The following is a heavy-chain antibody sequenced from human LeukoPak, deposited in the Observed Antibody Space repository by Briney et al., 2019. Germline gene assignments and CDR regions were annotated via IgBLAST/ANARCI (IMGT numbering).Heavy chain of an antibody. CDR3: AREPPGGNDAFDI. CDR2: IYYSGST. J-gene: IGHJ3*02. Sequence: SETLSLTCTVSGGPISSYYWSWIRQPPGKGLEWIGYIYYSGSTNYNPSLKSRVTISVDTSKNQFSLKLSSVTAADTAVYYCAREPPGGNDAFDIWGQGTMVTVSS. D-gene: IGHD3-16*01. V-gene: IGHV4-59*01. CDR1: GGPISSYY.